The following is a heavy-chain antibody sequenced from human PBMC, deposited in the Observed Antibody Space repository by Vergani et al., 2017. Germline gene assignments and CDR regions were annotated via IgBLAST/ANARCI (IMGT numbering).Heavy chain of an antibody. J-gene: IGHJ6*02. CDR3: ARHGEQHAGMDV. D-gene: IGHD6-13*01. CDR2: IYPGDSDT. V-gene: IGHV4-39*07. Sequence: QLQLQESGPGLVKPSETLSLTCTVSGGSISSSSYYWGWIRQPPGKGLEWIGSIYPGDSDTRYSPSFQGQVTISADKSISTAYLQWSSLKASDTAMYYCARHGEQHAGMDVWGQGTTVTVSS. CDR1: GGSISSSSYY.